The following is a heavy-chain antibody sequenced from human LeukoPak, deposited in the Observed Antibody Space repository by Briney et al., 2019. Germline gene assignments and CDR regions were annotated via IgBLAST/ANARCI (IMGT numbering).Heavy chain of an antibody. CDR3: GRLAPLWQSSGSYYSPYYYMDV. Sequence: SETLSLTCAVYGGSFSGYYWSWIRQPPGKGLEWSGEINHSGSTNYNPSLKSRVTISVDTSKNQFSLKLSSVTAADTAVYYCGRLAPLWQSSGSYYSPYYYMDVWGKGTTVTISS. CDR2: INHSGST. CDR1: GGSFSGYY. J-gene: IGHJ6*03. D-gene: IGHD3-10*01. V-gene: IGHV4-34*01.